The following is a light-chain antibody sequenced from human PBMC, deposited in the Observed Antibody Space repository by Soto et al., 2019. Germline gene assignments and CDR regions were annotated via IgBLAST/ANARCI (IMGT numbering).Light chain of an antibody. V-gene: IGKV1-33*01. CDR1: QDISNY. CDR2: DAS. CDR3: HQYDNLPTWP. Sequence: DIQMTQSPSSLSASVGDRVTITCQASQDISNYLNCYQQKPGKAPKLLIYDASNLETGVPSRFSGSGSGTDFTFTISSLQPEDIATYYCHQYDNLPTWPFGHATKLDIK. J-gene: IGKJ1*01.